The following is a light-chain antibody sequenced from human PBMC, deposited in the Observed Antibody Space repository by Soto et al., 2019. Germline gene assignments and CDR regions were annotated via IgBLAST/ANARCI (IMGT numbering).Light chain of an antibody. CDR2: WAS. CDR1: QNILYSSNNKNY. V-gene: IGKV4-1*01. Sequence: DIVMTQSPDSLTVSLGERATINCKSSQNILYSSNNKNYLAWYQQKPGQPPKLLIYWASTRESGVPDRFSGSGSGTDFTLTIGGLQAEDVAVYYCQQYYSTRLTFGGGTKVEIK. CDR3: QQYYSTRLT. J-gene: IGKJ4*01.